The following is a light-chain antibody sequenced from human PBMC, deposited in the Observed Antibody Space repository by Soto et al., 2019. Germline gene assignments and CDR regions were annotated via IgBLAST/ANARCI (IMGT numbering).Light chain of an antibody. CDR1: SSDIGSYNR. CDR3: NSFTTSSTCV. Sequence: QSVLTQPASVSGSPGQSITISCTGTSSDIGSYNRVSWYQQPPGTAPKLIVYEVNNRPAGVPDRFSGSKSGNTTSLTISVLQGEDEADYYFNSFTTSSTCVFGAGTKLTVL. J-gene: IGLJ1*01. CDR2: EVN. V-gene: IGLV2-18*02.